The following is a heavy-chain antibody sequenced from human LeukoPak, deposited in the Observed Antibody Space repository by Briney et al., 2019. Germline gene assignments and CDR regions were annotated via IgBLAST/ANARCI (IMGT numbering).Heavy chain of an antibody. CDR2: ISSRTSSHT. CDR3: ARVKGDYCVDY. CDR1: GFTFSEYY. D-gene: IGHD4-17*01. Sequence: GGSLRLSCAASGFTFSEYYMSWIRQAPGKGLEWVSYISSRTSSHTKYADSVKGRLTIYRDNAKNSLYLQMNSLRAEDTAVYYCARVKGDYCVDYWGQGTVVTVSS. J-gene: IGHJ4*02. V-gene: IGHV3-11*06.